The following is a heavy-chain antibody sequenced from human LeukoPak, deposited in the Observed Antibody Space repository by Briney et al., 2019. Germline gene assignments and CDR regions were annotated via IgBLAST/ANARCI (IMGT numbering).Heavy chain of an antibody. V-gene: IGHV4-34*01. Sequence: PSETLSLTCAVYGGSFSGYYWSWIRQPPGKGLEWIGEINHSGSTNYNPSLKSRVTISVDTSKNQFSLKLSSVTAADTAVYYCARQGLLRWYPPGYMDVWGKGTTVTVSS. J-gene: IGHJ6*03. CDR1: GGSFSGYY. CDR3: ARQGLLRWYPPGYMDV. D-gene: IGHD4-23*01. CDR2: INHSGST.